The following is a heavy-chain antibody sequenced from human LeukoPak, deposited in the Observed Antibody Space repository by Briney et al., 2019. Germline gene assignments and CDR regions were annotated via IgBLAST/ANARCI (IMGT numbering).Heavy chain of an antibody. CDR1: GYTFTAYY. D-gene: IGHD2-2*01. J-gene: IGHJ6*02. V-gene: IGHV1-2*02. Sequence: ASVKVSCKASGYTFTAYYIHWVRQAPGQRLEWMGWINPNSGGTNYAQQFQGRVTVTRDTSISTAYMELSRLRSDDTAVYYCAGGPVPDYYYYVMDVWGQGTTVTVSS. CDR2: INPNSGGT. CDR3: AGGPVPDYYYYVMDV.